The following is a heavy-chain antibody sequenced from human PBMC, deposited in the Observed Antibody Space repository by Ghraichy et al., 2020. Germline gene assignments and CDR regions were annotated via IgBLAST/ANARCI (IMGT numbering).Heavy chain of an antibody. V-gene: IGHV3-21*01. J-gene: IGHJ4*02. CDR1: GFTFSTYS. CDR3: ARVSGRVLQFLEYFDY. CDR2: ISSSNGNI. Sequence: GESLNISCAASGFTFSTYSMTWVRQAPGKGLEWVSSISSSNGNIYYGDSVKGRFTISRDNAKNSLYLQMNNLRAEDTAVYYCARVSGRVLQFLEYFDYWGQGTLVTVSS. D-gene: IGHD3-3*01.